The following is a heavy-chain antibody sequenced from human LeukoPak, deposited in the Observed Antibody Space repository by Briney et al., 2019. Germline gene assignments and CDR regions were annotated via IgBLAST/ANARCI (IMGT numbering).Heavy chain of an antibody. J-gene: IGHJ4*02. CDR1: GYTFTGYY. CDR3: ARDGTKYCRSTSCPLDY. D-gene: IGHD2-2*01. Sequence: ASVKVSCKASGYTFTGYYMHWVRQAPGQGLEWMGWINPNSGGTNYAQKFQGRVTMTRDTSISTAYMEWSRLRSYDTAVYYCARDGTKYCRSTSCPLDYWGQGTLVTVSS. CDR2: INPNSGGT. V-gene: IGHV1-2*02.